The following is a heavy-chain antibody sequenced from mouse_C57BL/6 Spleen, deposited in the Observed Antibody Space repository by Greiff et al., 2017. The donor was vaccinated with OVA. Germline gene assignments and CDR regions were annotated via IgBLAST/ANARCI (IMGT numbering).Heavy chain of an antibody. CDR3: ARDAGYFDV. Sequence: EVKLMESGGGLVQSGRSLRLSCAPSGFTFSDFYMEWVRQAPGKGLEWIAASRNKANDYTTEYSASVKGRFIVSRDTSPSILYLQMNALRADGPAIYYCARDAGYFDVWGTGTTVTVSS. CDR1: GFTFSDFY. V-gene: IGHV7-1*01. J-gene: IGHJ1*03. CDR2: SRNKANDYTT.